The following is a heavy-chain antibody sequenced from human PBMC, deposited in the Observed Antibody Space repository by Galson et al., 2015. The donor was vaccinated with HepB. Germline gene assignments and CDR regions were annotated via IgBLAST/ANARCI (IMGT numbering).Heavy chain of an antibody. CDR1: GFTFSTYA. Sequence: SLRLSCAASGFTFSTYAMSWVRQAPGKGLEWVSGITNNGGGPYYADSVKGRFTISRDNSKNTLYLQMNSLGADDTAVYYRAKGNHYCTSTSCYIKDAYDIWGQGTMVTVSS. V-gene: IGHV3-23*01. CDR3: AKGNHYCTSTSCYIKDAYDI. D-gene: IGHD2-2*01. J-gene: IGHJ3*02. CDR2: ITNNGGGP.